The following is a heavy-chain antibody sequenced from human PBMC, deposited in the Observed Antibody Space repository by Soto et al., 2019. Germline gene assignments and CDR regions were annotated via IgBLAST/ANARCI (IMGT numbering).Heavy chain of an antibody. CDR2: ISYDGSNK. D-gene: IGHD6-19*01. CDR3: AKVGSSGWSHFDY. J-gene: IGHJ4*02. Sequence: GGSLRLSCAASGFTFSSYGMHWVRQAPGKGLEWVAVISYDGSNKYYADSVKGRFTISRDNSKNTLYLQMNSLRAEDTAVYYCAKVGSSGWSHFDYWGQGTLVTVSS. CDR1: GFTFSSYG. V-gene: IGHV3-30*18.